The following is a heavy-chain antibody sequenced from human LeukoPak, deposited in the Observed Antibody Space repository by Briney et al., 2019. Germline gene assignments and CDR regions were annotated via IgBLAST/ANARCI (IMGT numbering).Heavy chain of an antibody. Sequence: GASVKVSCKASGYTFTSYYMHWVRQAPGQGLEWMGIINPNGGSTSYAQKFQGRVTMTRDTSTSTVYMELSSLRSEDTAVYYCARVDIKGGYYDSSGYSLFDYWGQGTLVTVSS. J-gene: IGHJ4*02. CDR3: ARVDIKGGYYDSSGYSLFDY. V-gene: IGHV1-46*01. D-gene: IGHD3-22*01. CDR1: GYTFTSYY. CDR2: INPNGGST.